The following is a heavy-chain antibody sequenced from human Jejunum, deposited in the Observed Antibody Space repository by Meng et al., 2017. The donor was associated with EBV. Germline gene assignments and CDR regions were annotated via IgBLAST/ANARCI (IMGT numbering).Heavy chain of an antibody. Sequence: QVQLMEAGPRVQKPWGTRSLPCVVSCDAISDNDWGCWGRHTPGKGLEWCGEIYHGGGTNYNPSLESRVTISVDKSKNQFSLKLNSVTVADTAVYYCAGNGYYALEYWGPGILVTVSS. CDR3: AGNGYYALEY. D-gene: IGHD3-22*01. CDR1: CDAISDNDW. V-gene: IGHV4-4*02. J-gene: IGHJ4*02. CDR2: IYHGGGT.